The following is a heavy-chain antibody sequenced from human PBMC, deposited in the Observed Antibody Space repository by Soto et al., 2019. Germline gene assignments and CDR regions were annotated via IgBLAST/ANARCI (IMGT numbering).Heavy chain of an antibody. D-gene: IGHD2-21*01. CDR1: GFTFSSYA. Sequence: QVQLVESGGGVVQPGRSLRLSCAASGFTFSSYAMYWVRQAPGKGLEWAAHISYDGSNKHYADSVKGRFTISRDNSKNTLYLQMNSLRVEDTAVYYCARYSNTYRYYYHGMDVWGQGTTVTVSS. J-gene: IGHJ6*02. V-gene: IGHV3-30-3*01. CDR2: ISYDGSNK. CDR3: ARYSNTYRYYYHGMDV.